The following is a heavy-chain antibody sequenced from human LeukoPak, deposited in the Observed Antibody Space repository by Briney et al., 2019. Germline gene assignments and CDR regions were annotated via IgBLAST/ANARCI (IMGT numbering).Heavy chain of an antibody. CDR2: ISGSGGST. J-gene: IGHJ6*03. Sequence: GGSLRLSCAASGFTFSSYGMSWVRQAPGKGLEWVSAISGSGGSTYYADSVKGRFTISRDNSKNTLYLQMNSLRAEDTAVYYCASHGYSSGWYPVYYYYYYMDVWGKGTTVTISS. D-gene: IGHD6-19*01. CDR3: ASHGYSSGWYPVYYYYYYMDV. V-gene: IGHV3-23*01. CDR1: GFTFSSYG.